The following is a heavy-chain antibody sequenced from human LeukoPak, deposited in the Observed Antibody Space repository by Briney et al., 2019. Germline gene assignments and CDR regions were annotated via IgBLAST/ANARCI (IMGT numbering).Heavy chain of an antibody. CDR1: GGTFSTYA. V-gene: IGHV1-69*10. D-gene: IGHD2-2*02. CDR2: IIPIFGIA. J-gene: IGHJ4*02. Sequence: ASVKVSCKASGGTFSTYAISWVRQAPGQGLEWMEGIIPIFGIATYPQKFQGRVTITADKSTSTAYMELSSLRSDDMAVYYCTLYNYWGQGTLVAVSS. CDR3: TLYNY.